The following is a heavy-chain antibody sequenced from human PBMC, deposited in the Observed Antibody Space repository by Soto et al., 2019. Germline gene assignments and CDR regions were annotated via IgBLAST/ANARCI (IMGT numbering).Heavy chain of an antibody. CDR3: ARGRRYSSSWYSGSYSVY. CDR2: INHSGST. Sequence: SETLSLTCAVYGGSFSGYYWSWIRQPPGKGLEWIGEINHSGSTNYNPSLKSRVTISVDTSKNQFSLKLSSVTAADTAVYYCARGRRYSSSWYSGSYSVYWGQGTLVTVSS. V-gene: IGHV4-34*01. CDR1: GGSFSGYY. D-gene: IGHD6-13*01. J-gene: IGHJ4*02.